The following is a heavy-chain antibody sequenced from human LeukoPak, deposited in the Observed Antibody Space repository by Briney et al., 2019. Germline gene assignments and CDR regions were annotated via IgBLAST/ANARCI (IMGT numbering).Heavy chain of an antibody. J-gene: IGHJ3*02. Sequence: ASVKVSCKVSGYTLTELSMHWVRQAPGKGLEWMGGFDPEDGETIYAQKFQGRFTMTEDTSTDTAYMELSSLRSEDTAVYYCATVGVVVINNAFDIWGQGTMVTVSS. CDR1: GYTLTELS. V-gene: IGHV1-24*01. D-gene: IGHD3-22*01. CDR3: ATVGVVVINNAFDI. CDR2: FDPEDGET.